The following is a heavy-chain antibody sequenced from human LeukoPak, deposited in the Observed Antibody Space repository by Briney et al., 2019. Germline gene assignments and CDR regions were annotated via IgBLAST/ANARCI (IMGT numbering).Heavy chain of an antibody. CDR2: FDPEDGET. D-gene: IGHD5-12*01. CDR1: GYTLTELS. V-gene: IGHV1-24*01. J-gene: IGHJ4*02. CDR3: ARGGVRGYSGYDYFDY. Sequence: EASVKVSCKVSGYTLTELSMHWVRQAPGKGLEWTGGFDPEDGETIYAQKFQGRVTMTEDTSTDTAYMELSSLRSEDTAVYYCARGGVRGYSGYDYFDYWGQGTLVTVSS.